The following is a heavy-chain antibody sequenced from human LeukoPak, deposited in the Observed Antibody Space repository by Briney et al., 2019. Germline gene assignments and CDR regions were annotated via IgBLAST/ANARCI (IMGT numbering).Heavy chain of an antibody. Sequence: GGSLRLSCAASGFTFSSYSMTWVRQAPGKGLEWVSSISSSSSYIYYADSVKGRFTISRDNAKNSLYLQMNSLRAEDTAVYYCASFSITMIPEDYWGQGTLVTVSS. CDR1: GFTFSSYS. D-gene: IGHD3-22*01. CDR3: ASFSITMIPEDY. J-gene: IGHJ4*02. V-gene: IGHV3-21*01. CDR2: ISSSSSYI.